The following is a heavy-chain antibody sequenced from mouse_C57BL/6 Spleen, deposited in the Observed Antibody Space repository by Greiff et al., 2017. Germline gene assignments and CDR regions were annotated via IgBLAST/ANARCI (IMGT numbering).Heavy chain of an antibody. CDR3: ARGGTTVVGPYWYFDV. V-gene: IGHV1-18*01. Sequence: EVQLQQSGPELVKPGASVKIPCKASGYTFTDYNMDWVKQSPGKSLEWIGDINPNNGGTIYNQKFKGKATLTVDKSSNTAYMELRSLTSEDTAVYYCARGGTTVVGPYWYFDVWGTGTTVTVSS. D-gene: IGHD1-1*01. J-gene: IGHJ1*03. CDR2: INPNNGGT. CDR1: GYTFTDYN.